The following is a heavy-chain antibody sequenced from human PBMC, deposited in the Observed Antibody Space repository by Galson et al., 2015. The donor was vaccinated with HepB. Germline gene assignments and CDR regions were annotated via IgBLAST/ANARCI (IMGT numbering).Heavy chain of an antibody. D-gene: IGHD1-26*01. CDR1: GFTFSSFW. CDR3: VRGGNYFRY. J-gene: IGHJ4*02. Sequence: SLRLSCAASGFTFSSFWMSWVRQAPGKGLECVANIKQDGSEKYYVDSVKGRFTTSRDNAKNSLHLQMNSLRGEDTAVYYCVRGGNYFRYWGQGTLVTVSS. V-gene: IGHV3-7*03. CDR2: IKQDGSEK.